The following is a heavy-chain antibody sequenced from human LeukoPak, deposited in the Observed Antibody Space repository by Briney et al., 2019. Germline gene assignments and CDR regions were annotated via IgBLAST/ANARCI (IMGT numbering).Heavy chain of an antibody. CDR3: ARAAGHCNTTTCYPEYFQH. Sequence: SETLSLTCAVYGGSFSAYYWSWIRQTPGKGLEWIGEINHSGSTNYNPSLKSRVTMSVDTSRNQLSLELSSVTAADTAVYYCARAAGHCNTTTCYPEYFQHWGQGTLVTVSS. J-gene: IGHJ1*01. CDR1: GGSFSAYY. D-gene: IGHD2-2*01. CDR2: INHSGST. V-gene: IGHV4-34*01.